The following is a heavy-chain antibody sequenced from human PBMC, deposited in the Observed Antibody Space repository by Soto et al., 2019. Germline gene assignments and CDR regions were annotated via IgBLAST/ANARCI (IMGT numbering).Heavy chain of an antibody. D-gene: IGHD6-19*01. CDR1: GYPFTSYG. J-gene: IGHJ4*01. Sequence: DSGKVYFKASGYPFTSYGISWVRQAPGQGLEWMGWISAYNGNTNYAQKLQGRVTMTTDTSTSTAYMELRSLRSDDTAVYYCARAAAGSSGWYFDYWGHGTMVTVSS. CDR2: ISAYNGNT. V-gene: IGHV1-18*01. CDR3: ARAAAGSSGWYFDY.